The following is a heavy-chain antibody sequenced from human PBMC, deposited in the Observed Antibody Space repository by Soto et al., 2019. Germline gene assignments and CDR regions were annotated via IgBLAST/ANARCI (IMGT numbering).Heavy chain of an antibody. V-gene: IGHV6-1*01. Sequence: QVRLQQSGPGLVKPSQTLSLTCAISGDSVSSNNAGWNWIRQSPSRGLEWLGRTYYRSTWYTEYAVSVKSRITVTPDTSKNHFSLQLNYMTPEDTAVYYCESGGGAFDYWGQGTLVTVSS. CDR2: TYYRSTWYT. CDR1: GDSVSSNNAG. D-gene: IGHD2-21*01. CDR3: ESGGGAFDY. J-gene: IGHJ4*02.